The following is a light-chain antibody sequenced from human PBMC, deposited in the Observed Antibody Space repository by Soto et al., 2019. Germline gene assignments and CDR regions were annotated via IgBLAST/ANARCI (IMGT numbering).Light chain of an antibody. CDR3: SSYAGSNMV. CDR1: SSDVGGYNY. CDR2: EVS. Sequence: QSALTQPPSASGSPGQSVTISCTGTSSDVGGYNYVSWYQQHPGKAPKLMIYEVSKRPSGVPDRFSGSKSGNTAPLTVSGLQAEDEADYYCSSYAGSNMVFGGGTKLTVL. J-gene: IGLJ3*02. V-gene: IGLV2-8*01.